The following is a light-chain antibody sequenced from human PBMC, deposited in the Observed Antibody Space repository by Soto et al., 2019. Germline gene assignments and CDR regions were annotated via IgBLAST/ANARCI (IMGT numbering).Light chain of an antibody. Sequence: QLVLTQSPSASASLGATVKLTCTLSSAHSDYGIAWHQQQPDKGPRYLMKLNRDGSHNKGDGIPDRFSGSSSGAERYLIISSLQSDDEDDYYCQTWDTVVVFGGGTKLTVL. CDR3: QTWDTVVV. V-gene: IGLV4-69*01. CDR2: LNRDGSH. CDR1: SAHSDYG. J-gene: IGLJ2*01.